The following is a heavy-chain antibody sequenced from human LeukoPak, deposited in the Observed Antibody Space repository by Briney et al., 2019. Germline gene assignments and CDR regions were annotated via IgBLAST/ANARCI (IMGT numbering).Heavy chain of an antibody. Sequence: SETLSLTCTVSGGSISSSSYYGGWIRQPPGKGLEWIGSIYYSGSTYYNPSLKSRVTISVDTSKNQFSLKLSSVTAADTAVYYCAECIAAAGAYYYYMDVWGKGTTVTVSS. D-gene: IGHD6-13*01. CDR1: GGSISSSSYY. V-gene: IGHV4-39*01. CDR2: IYYSGST. J-gene: IGHJ6*03. CDR3: AECIAAAGAYYYYMDV.